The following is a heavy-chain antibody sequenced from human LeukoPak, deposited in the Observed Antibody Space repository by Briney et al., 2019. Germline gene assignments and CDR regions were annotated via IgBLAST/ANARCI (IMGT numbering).Heavy chain of an antibody. J-gene: IGHJ1*01. V-gene: IGHV3-9*01. CDR3: AKDKGASSAEYFQH. CDR2: ISWNSGSI. CDR1: GFTFDDYA. D-gene: IGHD1-26*01. Sequence: GGSLRLSCAASGFTFDDYAMHWVRQAPGKGLEWVSGISWNSGSIGYADSVKGRFTISRGNAKNSLYLQMNSLRAEDTALYYCAKDKGASSAEYFQHWGQGTLVTVSS.